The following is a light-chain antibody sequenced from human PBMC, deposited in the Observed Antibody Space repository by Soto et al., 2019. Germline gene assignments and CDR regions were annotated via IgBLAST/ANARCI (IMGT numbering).Light chain of an antibody. V-gene: IGKV3-20*01. CDR1: QSVSSSD. J-gene: IGKJ1*01. CDR2: GAS. CDR3: QQYGTSPPT. Sequence: EVVLTQSPGTLSLSPGERATLSCRASQSVSSSDLAWYQQKPGQAPRLLISGASSRATGIPDRFSGSGSGTDFTLTISRLEPEDFAVFYCQQYGTSPPTFGQGIKVEI.